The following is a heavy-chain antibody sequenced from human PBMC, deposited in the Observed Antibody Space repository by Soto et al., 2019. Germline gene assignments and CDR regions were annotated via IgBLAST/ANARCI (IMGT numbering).Heavy chain of an antibody. CDR2: ISGSGGST. V-gene: IGHV3-23*01. J-gene: IGHJ4*02. CDR3: AKVSRGIGVVPAALN. CDR1: GHTFHNYA. Sequence: EVQLLESGGGLEQPGGSLRLSCVGSGHTFHNYAMTWVRQAPGKGLEWVSGISGSGGSTYYADSVRGRFTISRDDSKNTLYLQMYSLRAEDTAVYYCAKVSRGIGVVPAALNWGQGTRVTVSS. D-gene: IGHD2-2*01.